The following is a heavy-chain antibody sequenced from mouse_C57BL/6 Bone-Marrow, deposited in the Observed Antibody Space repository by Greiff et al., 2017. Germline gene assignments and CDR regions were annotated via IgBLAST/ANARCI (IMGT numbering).Heavy chain of an antibody. CDR1: GYTFTSYW. V-gene: IGHV1-55*01. J-gene: IGHJ3*01. D-gene: IGHD1-1*01. Sequence: VQLQQPGAELVKPGASVKMSCKASGYTFTSYWITWVKQRPGQGLEWIGDIYPGSGSTNYNEKFKRKAILTVDTSSSTAYMQLSSLTSEGSAVYYCANHYCYSSSSWFAYWGQGTLVTVSA. CDR3: ANHYCYSSSSWFAY. CDR2: IYPGSGST.